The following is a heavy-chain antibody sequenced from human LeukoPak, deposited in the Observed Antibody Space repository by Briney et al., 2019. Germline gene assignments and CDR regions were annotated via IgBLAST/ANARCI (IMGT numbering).Heavy chain of an antibody. Sequence: PGGPLRLSCAASGFNVRTNYMSWVRQAPGKGLEWVSIMYPGGSTYYADSMKGRFTISRDNSRNTLYLQIHSLTAEETAIYYCAKDAQWEMKDSWGQGALVTVSS. CDR1: GFNVRTNY. J-gene: IGHJ4*02. CDR3: AKDAQWEMKDS. D-gene: IGHD1-26*01. V-gene: IGHV3-53*01. CDR2: MYPGGST.